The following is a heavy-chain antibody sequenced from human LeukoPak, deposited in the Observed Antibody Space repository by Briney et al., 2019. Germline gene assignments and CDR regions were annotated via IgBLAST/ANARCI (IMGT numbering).Heavy chain of an antibody. CDR1: GGSISTYY. CDR3: AKGGVAGTFDY. V-gene: IGHV4-59*01. CDR2: IYYSGST. D-gene: IGHD6-19*01. J-gene: IGHJ4*02. Sequence: PSETLSLTCTVSGGSISTYYWSWIRQPPGKGLEWIGYIYYSGSTNYNPSLKSRVTISVDTSKNQFSLKLSSVTAEDTAVYYCAKGGVAGTFDYWGQGTQVTVSS.